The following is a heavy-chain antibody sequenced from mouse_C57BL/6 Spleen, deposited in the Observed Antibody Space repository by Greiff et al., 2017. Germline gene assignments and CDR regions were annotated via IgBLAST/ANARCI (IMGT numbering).Heavy chain of an antibody. J-gene: IGHJ4*01. CDR3: ARGGSAMDY. CDR2: ISNGGGST. CDR1: GFTFSDYY. V-gene: IGHV5-12*01. Sequence: EVQLQESGGGLVQPGGSLKLSCAASGFTFSDYYMYWVRQTPEKRLEWVAYISNGGGSTYYPDTVKGRFTISRDNAKNTLSLQMSRLKSEDTAMYYCARGGSAMDYWGQGTSVTVSS.